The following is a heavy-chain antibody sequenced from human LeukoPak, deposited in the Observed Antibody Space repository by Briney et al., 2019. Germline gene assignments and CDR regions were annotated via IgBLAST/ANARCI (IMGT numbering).Heavy chain of an antibody. J-gene: IGHJ4*02. D-gene: IGHD6-13*01. V-gene: IGHV1-18*01. CDR1: EYSFVGYG. CDR2: FNPENGNT. Sequence: GASVKVSCKASEYSFVGYGITWVRQAPGQGLEWMGWFNPENGNTNYAQKVQGRVTMTADTSTSTSYMELRSLRSDDTAVYYCAREHSSSWDQFDYWGQGTLVTVSS. CDR3: AREHSSSWDQFDY.